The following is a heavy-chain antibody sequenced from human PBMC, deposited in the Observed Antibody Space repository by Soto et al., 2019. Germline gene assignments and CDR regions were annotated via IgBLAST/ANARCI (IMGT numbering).Heavy chain of an antibody. J-gene: IGHJ6*03. CDR1: GYSFTSYW. CDR2: IYPGDSDT. CDR3: AGHNDFWSGYYAPYYMDV. Sequence: EVQLVQSGAEVKKPGESLKISCKGSGYSFTSYWIGWVRQMPGKGLEWMGIIYPGDSDTGYSPSFQGQVTIPADKSNRTGYRQWSSLKASDTAMYYCAGHNDFWSGYYAPYYMDVWGKGTTVTVSS. D-gene: IGHD3-3*01. V-gene: IGHV5-51*01.